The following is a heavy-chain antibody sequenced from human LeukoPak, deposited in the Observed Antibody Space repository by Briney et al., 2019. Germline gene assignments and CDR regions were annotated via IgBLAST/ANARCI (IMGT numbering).Heavy chain of an antibody. Sequence: ASVKVSCKASGYTLTSYGISWVRQAPGQGLEWMGWISAYNGNTNYAQKLQGRVTMTTDTSTSTAYMELRSLRSDDTAVYYCARSTGYSSSPNWFDPWGQGTLVTVSS. D-gene: IGHD6-13*01. J-gene: IGHJ5*02. CDR2: ISAYNGNT. CDR1: GYTLTSYG. V-gene: IGHV1-18*01. CDR3: ARSTGYSSSPNWFDP.